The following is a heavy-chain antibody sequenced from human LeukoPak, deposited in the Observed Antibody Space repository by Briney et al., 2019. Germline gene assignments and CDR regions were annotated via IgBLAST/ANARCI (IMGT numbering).Heavy chain of an antibody. V-gene: IGHV3-64*05. CDR3: VKCSGGSCYKPIDI. D-gene: IGHD2-15*01. CDR2: ISSDGGST. CDR1: GFTFSSYG. J-gene: IGHJ3*02. Sequence: PGGSLRLSCSASGFTFSSYGMQWVRQAPGKGLEYVSAISSDGGSTYCADSVKGRFTISRDNTKNTLYVQMSSLRAEDTAVYYCVKCSGGSCYKPIDIWGQGTMVTVPS.